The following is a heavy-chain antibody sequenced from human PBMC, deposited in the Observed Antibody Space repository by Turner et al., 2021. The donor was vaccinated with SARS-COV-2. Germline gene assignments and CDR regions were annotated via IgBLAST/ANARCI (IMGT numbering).Heavy chain of an antibody. D-gene: IGHD3-22*01. CDR1: GFTFSSFA. CDR2: ISGSGSGT. V-gene: IGHV3-23*01. J-gene: IGHJ4*02. CDR3: AKGVRGAMIVVVIPYFDY. Sequence: EVQLLESGGGLVQPGGSLRLSCAASGFTFSSFAMSWVRQAPGKGLEWVAAISGSGSGTYYADSVKGRFTISRDNSKSTLYLQMNSLRAEDTAVYYCAKGVRGAMIVVVIPYFDYWGQGTLVTVSS.